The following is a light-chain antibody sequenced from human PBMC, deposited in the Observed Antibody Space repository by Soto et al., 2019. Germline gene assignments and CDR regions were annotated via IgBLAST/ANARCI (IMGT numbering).Light chain of an antibody. CDR1: QSVASSY. J-gene: IGKJ1*01. CDR3: QLYADSAWT. V-gene: IGKV3-20*01. CDR2: SAS. Sequence: EIVLTQSPGTMSLSPGERATLSCRASQSVASSYLAWYQQRPGQAPRLLIYSASNMATGIPDRFSGSGSETDFTLTISRLESEDFAVYYCQLYADSAWTFGQGTKVDIK.